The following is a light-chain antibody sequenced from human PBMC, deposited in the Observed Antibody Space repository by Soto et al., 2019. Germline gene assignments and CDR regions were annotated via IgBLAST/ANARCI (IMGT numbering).Light chain of an antibody. CDR2: AAS. V-gene: IGKV1-27*01. J-gene: IGKJ4*01. CDR3: PKYTNVPD. Sequence: DIQMTQSPSSLSASVGDRVTITCRASQGISNYLAWYQQIPGKVPKLLISAASTLQSGVPSRFSGSGSGTDFTLTISSLQPEDVATYYCPKYTNVPDFGGGTKVEIK. CDR1: QGISNY.